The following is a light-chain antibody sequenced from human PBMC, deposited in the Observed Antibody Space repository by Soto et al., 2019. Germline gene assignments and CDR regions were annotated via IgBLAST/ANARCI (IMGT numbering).Light chain of an antibody. CDR1: QSISSY. V-gene: IGKV1-5*01. J-gene: IGKJ1*01. CDR3: QQYNRYST. Sequence: DIQMTQSPSSLSASVGDRVTITCRASQSISSYLNWYQQKPGKAPKLLIYDASSLQSGVPSRFSGSGSGTEFTLTISSLQPDDFATYYCQQYNRYSTCGQGTQVDI. CDR2: DAS.